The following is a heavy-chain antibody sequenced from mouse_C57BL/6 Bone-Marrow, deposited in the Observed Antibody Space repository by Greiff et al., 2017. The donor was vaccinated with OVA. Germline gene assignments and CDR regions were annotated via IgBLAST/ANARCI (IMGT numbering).Heavy chain of an antibody. CDR1: GYTFTDYY. CDR2: INPNNGGT. CDR3: DLYYGRHWYFDV. D-gene: IGHD1-1*01. J-gene: IGHJ1*03. Sequence: EVQLKQSGPELVKPGASVKISCKASGYTFTDYYMNWVKQSHGKSLEWIGDINPNNGGTSYNQKFKGKATLTVDKSSSTAYMELRSLTSEDSAVYYCDLYYGRHWYFDVWGTGTTVTVSS. V-gene: IGHV1-26*01.